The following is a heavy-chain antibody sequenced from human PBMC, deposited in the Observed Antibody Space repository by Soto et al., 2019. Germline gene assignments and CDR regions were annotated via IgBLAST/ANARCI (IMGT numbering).Heavy chain of an antibody. CDR3: ARGKSILYGMDV. Sequence: PGGSLRLSCAASGFTFSDYYISWIRQAPGKGLEWVSYISSSGTIIYHADSVKGRFTISRDNAKNSLFLQMNSLRAEDTAVYYCARGKSILYGMDVWGQGTTVTVSS. J-gene: IGHJ6*02. D-gene: IGHD2-15*01. CDR2: ISSSGTII. CDR1: GFTFSDYY. V-gene: IGHV3-11*01.